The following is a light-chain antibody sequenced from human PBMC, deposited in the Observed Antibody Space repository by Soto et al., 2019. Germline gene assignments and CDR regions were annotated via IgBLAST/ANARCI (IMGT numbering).Light chain of an antibody. J-gene: IGLJ1*01. CDR1: TSVVGGYNS. CDR3: SSYTSSSTLV. CDR2: DVS. V-gene: IGLV2-14*01. Sequence: QSALTQPASVSGSPGQSITVSCTGTTSVVGGYNSVSWYQQHPGKVPKLMIYDVSNRPSGVSNRFSGSKSGNTASLTISGLQAEDEADYYCSSYTSSSTLVFGTGTKVTVL.